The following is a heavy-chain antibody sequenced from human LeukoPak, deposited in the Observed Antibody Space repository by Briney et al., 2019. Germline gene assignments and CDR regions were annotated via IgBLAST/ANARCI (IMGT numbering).Heavy chain of an antibody. D-gene: IGHD6-19*01. CDR3: ARIPRGSGWSFLDL. Sequence: PGGSLRLSCAASGFSFSSYWMSWVRQAPGKGLEWVANIQSDGSVQQYVDSVKGRLTISRDNAKNSLYLQMNSLRAEDTAVYYCARIPRGSGWSFLDLWGQGTLVTVTS. CDR1: GFSFSSYW. CDR2: IQSDGSVQ. V-gene: IGHV3-7*01. J-gene: IGHJ5*02.